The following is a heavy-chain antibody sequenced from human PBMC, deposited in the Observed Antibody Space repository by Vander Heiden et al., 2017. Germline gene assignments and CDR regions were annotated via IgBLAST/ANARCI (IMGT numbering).Heavy chain of an antibody. Sequence: EVQLVESGGGLVQPGRSLRLSCAASGFTLDDYAMHWVRQAPGKGLEWVSGISWNSGSIGYADSVKGRFTISRDNAKNSLYLQMNSLRAEDTALYYCAKADDSSGYYYFDYWGQGTLVTVSS. CDR3: AKADDSSGYYYFDY. CDR2: ISWNSGSI. CDR1: GFTLDDYA. J-gene: IGHJ4*02. V-gene: IGHV3-9*01. D-gene: IGHD3-22*01.